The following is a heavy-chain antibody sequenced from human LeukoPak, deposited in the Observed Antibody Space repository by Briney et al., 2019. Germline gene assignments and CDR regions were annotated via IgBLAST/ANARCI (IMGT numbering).Heavy chain of an antibody. CDR2: INAGNGNT. D-gene: IGHD3-3*01. Sequence: ASVKVSCKASGYTFTNYAMHWVRQAPGQRLEWMGWINAGNGNTKYSQKFQGRVTITRDTSASTAYMELSSLRSEDTAVYYCARTSFTIFGVVIVGAFDYWGQGTLVTVSS. CDR1: GYTFTNYA. V-gene: IGHV1-3*01. CDR3: ARTSFTIFGVVIVGAFDY. J-gene: IGHJ4*02.